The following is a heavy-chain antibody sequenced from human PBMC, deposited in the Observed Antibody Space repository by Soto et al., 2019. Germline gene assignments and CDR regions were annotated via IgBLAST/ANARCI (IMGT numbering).Heavy chain of an antibody. CDR3: ARDSPIGSTYSGYDAIDS. CDR1: GGTFSTST. J-gene: IGHJ4*02. Sequence: QVQLVQSGAEVKKPGSSVKVSCKASGGTFSTSTFTWVRQAPGQGLEWMGRTIPILDVADYAQDFQGRVTITAATSTSTAHMELTSLTSKDTAVYYCARDSPIGSTYSGYDAIDSWGQGTLVTVSS. V-gene: IGHV1-69*08. CDR2: TIPILDVA. D-gene: IGHD5-12*01.